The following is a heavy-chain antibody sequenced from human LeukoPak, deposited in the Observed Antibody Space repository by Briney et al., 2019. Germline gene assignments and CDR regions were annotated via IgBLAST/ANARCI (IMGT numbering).Heavy chain of an antibody. CDR2: ISSGSSTI. J-gene: IGHJ4*02. V-gene: IGHV3-48*01. CDR1: GFTFSSYS. D-gene: IGHD2-2*01. Sequence: GGSLRLSCAASGFTFSSYSMNWVRQAPGKGLEWVSYISSGSSTIYYADSVKGRCTISRDNAKNSLYLQMNSLRAEDTAVYYCARWCSSSSCFRGFDYWGQGTLVTVSS. CDR3: ARWCSSSSCFRGFDY.